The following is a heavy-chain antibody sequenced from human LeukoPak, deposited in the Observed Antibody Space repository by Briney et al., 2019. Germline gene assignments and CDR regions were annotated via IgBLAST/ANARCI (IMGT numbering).Heavy chain of an antibody. D-gene: IGHD3-22*01. CDR1: GYTFTNYG. CDR2: ISAYTGDI. V-gene: IGHV1-18*01. CDR3: ARSGVGYFYDTTGYYPLDY. Sequence: GTSVTVSFTASGYTFTNYGISWVRQPPGPGQERMGWISAYTGDINYAHNLQGRGTMTTDTSTSTAYMEPRSLRSDDTAVYYCARSGVGYFYDTTGYYPLDYWGQGALVTASS. J-gene: IGHJ4*02.